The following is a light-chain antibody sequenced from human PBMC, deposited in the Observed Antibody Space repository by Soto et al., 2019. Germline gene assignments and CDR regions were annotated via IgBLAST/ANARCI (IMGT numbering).Light chain of an antibody. CDR3: QKYTNVPA. V-gene: IGKV1-27*01. CDR2: AAS. Sequence: DIQMTQSPSSLSASVGDRVTITCRASQGISNYLAWYQQIPGKVPKLLISAASTLQSGVPSRFSGSGSGTHFPLTISSLQPEDVATYYCQKYTNVPAFGGGTKVEIK. CDR1: QGISNY. J-gene: IGKJ4*01.